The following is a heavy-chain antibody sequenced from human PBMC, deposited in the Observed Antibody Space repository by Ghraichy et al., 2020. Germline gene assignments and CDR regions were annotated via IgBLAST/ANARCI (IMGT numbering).Heavy chain of an antibody. J-gene: IGHJ4*02. CDR3: AKGVVVTAVFFDY. V-gene: IGHV3-23*01. Sequence: GESLNISCAASGFSFSGYAMSWVRQAPGKGLEWVAAVSPSGGSSYYADSVKGRFTISRDNSKNTLYLQMNSLRAEDTAVYFCAKGVVVTAVFFDYWGQGTLVTVSS. CDR2: VSPSGGSS. D-gene: IGHD2-21*02. CDR1: GFSFSGYA.